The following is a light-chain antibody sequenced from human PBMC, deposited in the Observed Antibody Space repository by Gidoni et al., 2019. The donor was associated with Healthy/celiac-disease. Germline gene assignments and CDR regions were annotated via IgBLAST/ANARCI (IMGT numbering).Light chain of an antibody. CDR2: AAS. CDR3: LQDYNYPLT. Sequence: AIQMTQSPPSLSASVGDRVTITCRASQGIRNDLGWYQQKPGKAPKLLIYAASSLQSGVPARFSGSGSGTDFTLTISSLQPEDFATYYCLQDYNYPLTFGGGTKVEIK. CDR1: QGIRND. V-gene: IGKV1-6*01. J-gene: IGKJ4*01.